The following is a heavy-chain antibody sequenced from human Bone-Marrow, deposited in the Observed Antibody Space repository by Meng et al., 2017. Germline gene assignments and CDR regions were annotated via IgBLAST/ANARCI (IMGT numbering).Heavy chain of an antibody. CDR2: INHSGST. CDR1: GGSFSGYY. J-gene: IGHJ6*02. V-gene: IGHV4-34*01. CDR3: ARDQKVRYYDYVWGSYRSYGMDV. D-gene: IGHD3-16*02. Sequence: SETLSLTCAVYGGSFSGYYWSWIRQPPGKGLEWIGEINHSGSTNYNPSLKSRVTISVDTSKNQLSLKLSSVTAADTAVYYCARDQKVRYYDYVWGSYRSYGMDVWGQGTTVTVSS.